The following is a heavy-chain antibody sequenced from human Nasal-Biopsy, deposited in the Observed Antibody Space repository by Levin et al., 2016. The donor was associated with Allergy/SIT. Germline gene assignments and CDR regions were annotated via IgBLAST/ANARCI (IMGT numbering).Heavy chain of an antibody. V-gene: IGHV6-1*01. CDR1: GDSVSSNSAA. D-gene: IGHD3-9*01. CDR2: TYYRSKWYN. Sequence: LRLSCAISGDSVSSNSAAWNWIRQSPSRGLEWLGRTYYRSKWYNDYAVSVKSRITINPDTSRNQFSLTLNSVTAADTAVYYCATTPSDFLTGYRRYYFDYWGQGTLVTVSS. J-gene: IGHJ4*02. CDR3: ATTPSDFLTGYRRYYFDY.